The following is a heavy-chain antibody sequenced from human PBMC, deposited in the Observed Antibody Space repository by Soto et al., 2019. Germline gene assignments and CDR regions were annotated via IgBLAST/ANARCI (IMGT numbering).Heavy chain of an antibody. CDR3: ARHAQISKYSSYYGMDV. CDR2: IYPGDSDT. J-gene: IGHJ6*02. CDR1: GYSFTSYW. D-gene: IGHD6-19*01. Sequence: PGESLKISCKGSGYSFTSYWIGWVRQMPGKGLEWMGIIYPGDSDTRYSPSFQGQVTISADKSISTAYLQWSSLKASDTAMYYCARHAQISKYSSYYGMDVWGQGTTVTVSS. V-gene: IGHV5-51*01.